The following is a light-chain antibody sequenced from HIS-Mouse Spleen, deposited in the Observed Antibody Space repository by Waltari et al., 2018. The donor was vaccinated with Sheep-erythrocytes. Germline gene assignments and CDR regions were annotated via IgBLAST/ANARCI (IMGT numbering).Light chain of an antibody. CDR1: QSLLHSNGYNY. Sequence: IVMTPSPLSLRVTPGEPASISCRSSQSLLHSNGYNYLDWYLQKPGQSPQLLIYLGSNRASGVPDRFSGSGSGTDFTLKISRVEAEDVGVYYCMQALQTPWTFGQGTKVEIK. CDR3: MQALQTPWT. CDR2: LGS. V-gene: IGKV2-28*01. J-gene: IGKJ1*01.